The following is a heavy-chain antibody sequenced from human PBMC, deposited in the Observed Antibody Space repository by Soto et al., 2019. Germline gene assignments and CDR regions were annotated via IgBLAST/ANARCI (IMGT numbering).Heavy chain of an antibody. V-gene: IGHV3-53*01. D-gene: IGHD6-13*01. CDR3: AGDVAAAGTLYYYYYGMDV. CDR2: IYSGGST. Sequence: GGSLRLSCAASGFTVSSNYMSWVRQAPGKGLEWVSVIYSGGSTYYADSVKGRFTISRDNSKNTLYLQMNSLRAEDTAVYYCAGDVAAAGTLYYYYYGMDVWGQGTTVTVSS. CDR1: GFTVSSNY. J-gene: IGHJ6*02.